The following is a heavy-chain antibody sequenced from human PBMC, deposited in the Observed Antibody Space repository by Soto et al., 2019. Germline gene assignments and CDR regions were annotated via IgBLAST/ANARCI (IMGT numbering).Heavy chain of an antibody. CDR1: GYGFTTKR. CDR2: IDPSDSYT. D-gene: IGHD6-6*01. J-gene: IGHJ6*02. Sequence: PGESLKISCQDSGYGFTTKRISWVRQMPGKGLEWMGRIDPSDSYTNYSPSFQGHVTISADKSISTAYLQWSSLKASDTAMYYCARGEYSSSIYYYYGMDVWGQGTTVTVSS. CDR3: ARGEYSSSIYYYYGMDV. V-gene: IGHV5-10-1*01.